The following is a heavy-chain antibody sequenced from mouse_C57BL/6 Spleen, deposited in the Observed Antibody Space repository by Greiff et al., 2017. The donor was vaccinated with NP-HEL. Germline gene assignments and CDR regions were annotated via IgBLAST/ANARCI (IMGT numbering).Heavy chain of an antibody. J-gene: IGHJ3*01. V-gene: IGHV1-59*01. D-gene: IGHD1-1*01. Sequence: VQLQQPGAELVRPGTSVKLSCKASGYTFTSYWMHWVKQRPGQGLEWIGVIDPSDSYTNYNQKFKGKATLTVDKSSSTAYMQLSSLTSEDSAVYYCARYYYGSNYDFAYWGQGTLVTVSA. CDR3: ARYYYGSNYDFAY. CDR2: IDPSDSYT. CDR1: GYTFTSYW.